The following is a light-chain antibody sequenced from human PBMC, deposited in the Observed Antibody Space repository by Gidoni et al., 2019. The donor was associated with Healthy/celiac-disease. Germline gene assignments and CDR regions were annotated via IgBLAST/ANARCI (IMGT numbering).Light chain of an antibody. CDR1: QSVSSSY. J-gene: IGKJ1*01. CDR2: GAT. V-gene: IGKV3-20*01. Sequence: EIVLTQSQGTLSLSPGERATLSCRASQSVSSSYLAWYQQKPGQAPRLLIYGATSRATGIPDMFSGSGSGTDFTLTISRLEPEDVAVYYCQQYGSSPWTFGQGTKVEIK. CDR3: QQYGSSPWT.